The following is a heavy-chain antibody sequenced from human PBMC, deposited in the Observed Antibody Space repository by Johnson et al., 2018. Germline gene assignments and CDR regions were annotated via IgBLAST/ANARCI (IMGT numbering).Heavy chain of an antibody. V-gene: IGHV3-23*04. CDR2: IDSVGST. CDR1: GFTFSSYA. Sequence: VQLVQSGGGLVQPGGSLRLPCAASGFTFSSYAMSWVRQAPGKGLEWVSGIDSVGSTYYTGSVKGRFTISRDKAKNTLYLNMNSLRAEDTAVYFCAKHRGYSYGYDYSYYMDVWGKGTTVTVSS. J-gene: IGHJ6*03. D-gene: IGHD5-18*01. CDR3: AKHRGYSYGYDYSYYMDV.